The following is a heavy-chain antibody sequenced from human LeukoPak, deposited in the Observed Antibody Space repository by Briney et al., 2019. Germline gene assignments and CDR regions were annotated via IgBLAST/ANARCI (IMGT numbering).Heavy chain of an antibody. CDR3: VRHSPTSNFDY. Sequence: SETLSLTCTVSGGSISSYYWSWIRQPPGKGLEWIGYIYYSGSTNYNPSLKSRVTISVDTSKNQFSLKLSSVTAADTAVYYCVRHSPTSNFDYWGQGTLVTVSS. J-gene: IGHJ4*02. D-gene: IGHD6-6*01. CDR1: GGSISSYY. CDR2: IYYSGST. V-gene: IGHV4-59*01.